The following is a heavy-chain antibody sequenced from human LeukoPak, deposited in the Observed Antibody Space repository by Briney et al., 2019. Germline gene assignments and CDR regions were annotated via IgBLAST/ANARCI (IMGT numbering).Heavy chain of an antibody. J-gene: IGHJ3*02. CDR2: VYSSGNT. V-gene: IGHV4-4*07. D-gene: IGHD2-2*01. CDR3: ARTLVPGVRGAFDI. CDR1: GGSMNGYY. Sequence: PSETLSLTCTVSGGSMNGYYWSWIRQTAGKGLEWIGHVYSSGNTNYAPSLQSRVTMSIDTSNNHFSLRLNFVTAADTAIYYCARTLVPGVRGAFDIWGRGTMVTVSS.